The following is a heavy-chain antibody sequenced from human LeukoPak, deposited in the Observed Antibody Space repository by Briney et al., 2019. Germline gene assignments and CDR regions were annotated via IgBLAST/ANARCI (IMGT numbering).Heavy chain of an antibody. J-gene: IGHJ4*02. D-gene: IGHD4-17*01. CDR1: GYTFTSYY. V-gene: IGHV1-46*01. CDR3: ARAYSTVTTTDY. CDR2: INPSGGST. Sequence: ASVKVSCKASGYTFTSYYMHWVRQAPRQGLEWMGIINPSGGSTSYAQKFQGRVTMTRDTSTSTVYMELSSLRSEDTAVYYCARAYSTVTTTDYWGQGTLVTVSS.